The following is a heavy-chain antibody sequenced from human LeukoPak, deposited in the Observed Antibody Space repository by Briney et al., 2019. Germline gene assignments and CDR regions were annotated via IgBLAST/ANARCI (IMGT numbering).Heavy chain of an antibody. J-gene: IGHJ4*02. V-gene: IGHV3-7*04. CDR1: GFSFSTYD. CDR3: ARGVYCSSTSCNFDY. Sequence: GGSQRLSCAASGFSFSTYDMTWVRQAPGKGLEWVANIKQDGSEKYYVDSVKGRFTISRDNAKNSLYLQMNSLRAEDTAVYYCARGVYCSSTSCNFDYWGQGTLVTVSS. CDR2: IKQDGSEK. D-gene: IGHD2-2*01.